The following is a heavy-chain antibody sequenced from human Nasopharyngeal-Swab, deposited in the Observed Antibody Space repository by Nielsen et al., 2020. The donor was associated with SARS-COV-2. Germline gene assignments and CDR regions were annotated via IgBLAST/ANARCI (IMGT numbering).Heavy chain of an antibody. CDR1: GFTFSSYA. Sequence: GESLKISCAASGFTFSSYAMHWVRQAPGKGLEWVAVISYDGSNKYYADSVKGRFTISRDNSKNTVNLQMNSLRAEDTAIYYCAKDRDSGDDSEEYYHYYGMDVWGQGAPVTVSS. J-gene: IGHJ6*02. CDR2: ISYDGSNK. CDR3: AKDRDSGDDSEEYYHYYGMDV. V-gene: IGHV3-30*04. D-gene: IGHD5-12*01.